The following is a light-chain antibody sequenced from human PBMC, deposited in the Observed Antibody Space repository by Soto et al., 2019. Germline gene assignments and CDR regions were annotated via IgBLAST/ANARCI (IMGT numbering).Light chain of an antibody. Sequence: QSALTQPASVSGSPGQSITISCTGNNSDVGGYNYVSWYQQHPGKAPKLIIYDVTDRPSGVSNRFSGSKSGNTASLTISGLQAGDEADYYCSSYTTSSTRVFGPGTKVTVL. J-gene: IGLJ1*01. CDR1: NSDVGGYNY. CDR2: DVT. V-gene: IGLV2-14*03. CDR3: SSYTTSSTRV.